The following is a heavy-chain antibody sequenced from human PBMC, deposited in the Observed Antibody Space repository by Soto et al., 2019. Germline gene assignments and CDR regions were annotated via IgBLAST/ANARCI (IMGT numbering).Heavy chain of an antibody. CDR1: GGSISSYY. CDR2: IYTSGST. V-gene: IGHV4-4*07. J-gene: IGHJ4*02. CDR3: ARDSDSSGYYRYYFDY. Sequence: PSETLSLTCTVSGGSISSYYWSWIRQPAGKGLEWIGRIYTSGSTNYNPSLKSRVTMSVDTSKNQFSLKLSSVTAADTAVYYCARDSDSSGYYRYYFDYWGQGTLVTVSS. D-gene: IGHD3-22*01.